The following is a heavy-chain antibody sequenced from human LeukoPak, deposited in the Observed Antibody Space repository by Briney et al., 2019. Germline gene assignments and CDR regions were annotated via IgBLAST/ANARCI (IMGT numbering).Heavy chain of an antibody. J-gene: IGHJ4*02. CDR3: ARSALNSYPLYYFDY. V-gene: IGHV3-48*03. CDR2: ISSSGSTI. CDR1: GFTFSSYE. Sequence: GGSLRLSCAASGFTFSSYEMNWVRQAPGKGLEWVSYISSSGSTIYYADSVKGRFTISRDNAKNSLYLQMNSLRAEDMALYYCARSALNSYPLYYFDYWGQGTLVTVSS. D-gene: IGHD5-18*01.